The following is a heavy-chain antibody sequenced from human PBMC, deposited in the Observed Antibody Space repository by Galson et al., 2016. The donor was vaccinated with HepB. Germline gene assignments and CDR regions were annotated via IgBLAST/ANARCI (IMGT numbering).Heavy chain of an antibody. J-gene: IGHJ4*02. CDR2: IYSAGDT. CDR1: GFTVSDNY. V-gene: IGHV3-53*01. D-gene: IGHD6-25*01. CDR3: ARDTDSGSRADW. Sequence: SLRLSCAASGFTVSDNYMSWVRQAPGKGPEWVSIIYSAGDTYYADSVKGRFTVSREDSKSILYLQMNSLRPEDTAVYYCARDTDSGSRADWWGQGTLVTVSS.